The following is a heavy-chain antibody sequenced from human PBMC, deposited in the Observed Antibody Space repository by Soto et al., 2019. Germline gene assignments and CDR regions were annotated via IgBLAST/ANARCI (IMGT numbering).Heavy chain of an antibody. CDR2: ISAYNGNT. Sequence: ASVGVSCKXSGYTFTSYGISSLRQAHGQGLEWKGCISAYNGNTNDAHKLKGKVTMPTDAATSTANKALGTMTSNDTAVFYCPRYLREPYYDFWSGYSYGMDVWGEGTTVTVSS. CDR1: GYTFTSYG. V-gene: IGHV1-18*01. D-gene: IGHD3-3*01. CDR3: PRYLREPYYDFWSGYSYGMDV. J-gene: IGHJ6*04.